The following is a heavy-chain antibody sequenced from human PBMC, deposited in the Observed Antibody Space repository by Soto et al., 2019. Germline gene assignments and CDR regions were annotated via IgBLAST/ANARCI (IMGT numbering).Heavy chain of an antibody. D-gene: IGHD2-15*01. CDR2: ISYDGSNK. J-gene: IGHJ5*02. V-gene: IGHV3-30*18. Sequence: QVQLVESGGGVVQPGRSLRLSCAASGFTFSSYGMHWVRQAPGKGLEWVAVISYDGSNKYYADSVKGRFTISRDNYKNTLYLQMNSLRAEDTAVYYCAKSVSGHRGSNWFDPWGQGTLVTVSS. CDR3: AKSVSGHRGSNWFDP. CDR1: GFTFSSYG.